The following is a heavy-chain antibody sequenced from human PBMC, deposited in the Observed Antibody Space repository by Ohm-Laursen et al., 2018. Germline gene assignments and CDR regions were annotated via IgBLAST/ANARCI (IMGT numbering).Heavy chain of an antibody. Sequence: PTQTLTLTCTFSGFSLNSSGVGVGWIRQPPGKALEWLALIYWNDDKRYRPSLKSRLTITKDTSKNQVVLTMTNMDPVDTATYYCAHRGYTSSFDYWGQGTLVTVSS. V-gene: IGHV2-5*01. CDR2: IYWNDDK. J-gene: IGHJ4*02. D-gene: IGHD6-6*01. CDR3: AHRGYTSSFDY. CDR1: GFSLNSSGVG.